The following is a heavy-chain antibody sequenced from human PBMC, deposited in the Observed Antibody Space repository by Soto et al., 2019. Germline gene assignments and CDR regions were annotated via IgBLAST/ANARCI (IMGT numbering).Heavy chain of an antibody. CDR3: ARRGSGSYYAY. J-gene: IGHJ4*02. D-gene: IGHD1-26*01. Sequence: EVQLLESGGGLVQPGGSLRLSCAASGFTFSSYAMRWVRQAPGKGLEWVSAISGSGDTTYYADSVKGRFTVSRDNSTNPLYLQMTSPGAEDTAVYYGARRGSGSYYAYWGQGTLVTVSS. CDR2: ISGSGDTT. CDR1: GFTFSSYA. V-gene: IGHV3-23*01.